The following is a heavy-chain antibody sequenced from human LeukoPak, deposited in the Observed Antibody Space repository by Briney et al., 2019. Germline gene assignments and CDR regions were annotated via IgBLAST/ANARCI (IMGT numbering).Heavy chain of an antibody. V-gene: IGHV3-48*01. Sequence: PGGSLRLSCAASGFTFSSYSMNWVRQAPGKGLEWVSYISSSSSTIYYADSVKGRFTNSRDNAKTSLYLQMNSLRAEDTAVYYCARKQPARDYYDPAYDAFDIWGQGTMVTVSS. J-gene: IGHJ3*02. CDR3: ARKQPARDYYDPAYDAFDI. CDR1: GFTFSSYS. CDR2: ISSSSSTI. D-gene: IGHD3-22*01.